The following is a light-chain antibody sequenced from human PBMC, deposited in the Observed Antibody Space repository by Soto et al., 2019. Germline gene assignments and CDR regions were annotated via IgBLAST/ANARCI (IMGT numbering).Light chain of an antibody. CDR2: DVS. CDR3: KSFTSSTTLV. CDR1: SSDVGGYDY. V-gene: IGLV2-14*03. Sequence: QSALTQPASVSGSPGQSITISCTGTSSDVGGYDYVSWYQQHTGKAPKLIIYDVSNRPSGVSNRFSGSKSGNTASLTISGLHAEDEADYYCKSFTSSTTLVFGGGTKLTVL. J-gene: IGLJ2*01.